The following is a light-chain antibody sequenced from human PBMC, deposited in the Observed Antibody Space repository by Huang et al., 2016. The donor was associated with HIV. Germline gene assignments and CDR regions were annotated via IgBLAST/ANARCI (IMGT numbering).Light chain of an antibody. V-gene: IGKV3-15*01. Sequence: IVMTQSPATLSVSPGERATLSCRASQRVSSNLAWYQQKPGQAPRLLSYGASNRATGIPARFSGSGSGTEFTLTISSLQSEDFAVYYCQQYNNWPPWTFGQGTKVEIK. CDR3: QQYNNWPPWT. J-gene: IGKJ1*01. CDR1: QRVSSN. CDR2: GAS.